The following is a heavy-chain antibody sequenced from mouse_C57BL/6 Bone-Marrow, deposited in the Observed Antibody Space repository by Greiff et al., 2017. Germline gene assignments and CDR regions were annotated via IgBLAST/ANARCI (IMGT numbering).Heavy chain of an antibody. Sequence: EVQRVESGGGLVKPGGSLKLSCAASGFTFSDYGMHRVRQAPEKGLEWVAYISSGSSTIYYADTVKGRFTISRDNAKNTLFLQMTSLRSEDTAMYYCARFYYSTYYAMDYWGQGTSVTVSS. CDR1: GFTFSDYG. D-gene: IGHD2-5*01. CDR3: ARFYYSTYYAMDY. J-gene: IGHJ4*01. V-gene: IGHV5-17*01. CDR2: ISSGSSTI.